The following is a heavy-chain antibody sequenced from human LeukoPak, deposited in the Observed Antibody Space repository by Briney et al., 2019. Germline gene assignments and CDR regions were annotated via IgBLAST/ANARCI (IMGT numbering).Heavy chain of an antibody. D-gene: IGHD6-13*01. CDR2: MNPNSGNT. V-gene: IGHV1-8*03. CDR3: ARNLGYSSSWYREDAGGFDI. CDR1: GYTFTSYD. Sequence: AASVKVSCKASGYTFTSYDINWVRQATGQGLEWMGWMNPNSGNTGYAQKFQGRVTITRNTSISTAYMELSSLRSEDTAVYYCARNLGYSSSWYREDAGGFDIWGQGTMVTVSS. J-gene: IGHJ3*02.